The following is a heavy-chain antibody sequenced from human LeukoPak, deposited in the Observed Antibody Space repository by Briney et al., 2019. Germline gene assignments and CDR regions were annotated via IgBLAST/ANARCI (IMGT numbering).Heavy chain of an antibody. CDR2: ICPGDSDT. D-gene: IGHD2-2*01. CDR1: GYSFTSYW. CDR3: AKIDRQYCSRSSCYALDY. J-gene: IGHJ4*02. Sequence: GESLKISCKCSGYSFTSYWIAWVRQMPGKGLEWMGIICPGDSDTRYSPSFQGQVTISVDKSISTAYLQWSSLKASDTAIYYCAKIDRQYCSRSSCYALDYWGQGTQVTVSS. V-gene: IGHV5-51*01.